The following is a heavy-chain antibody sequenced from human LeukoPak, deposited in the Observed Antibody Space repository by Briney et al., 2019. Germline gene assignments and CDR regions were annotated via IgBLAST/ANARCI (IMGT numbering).Heavy chain of an antibody. Sequence: PGGSLRLSCAASGFTFSSYSMNWVRQAPGKGLEWVSSISSSSSYIYYADSVKGRFTISRDNAKNSLYLQMNSLRAEDTAVYYCVRAKSLWFGELFPVDYWGQGTLVTVSS. CDR3: VRAKSLWFGELFPVDY. J-gene: IGHJ4*02. V-gene: IGHV3-21*01. CDR1: GFTFSSYS. D-gene: IGHD3-10*01. CDR2: ISSSSSYI.